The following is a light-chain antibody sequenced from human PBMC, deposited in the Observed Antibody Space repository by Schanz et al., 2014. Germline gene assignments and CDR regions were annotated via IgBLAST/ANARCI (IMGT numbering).Light chain of an antibody. CDR2: DAS. J-gene: IGKJ4*01. CDR3: QQYGRSPPIT. CDR1: QSVSSY. Sequence: EIVLTQSPATLSLSPGERATLSCRASQSVSSYLAWYQQKPGQAPRLLIYDASNRATGIPARFSGSGSGTDFTLTISSLEPEDFAVYYCQQYGRSPPITFGGGTKVEIK. V-gene: IGKV3-11*01.